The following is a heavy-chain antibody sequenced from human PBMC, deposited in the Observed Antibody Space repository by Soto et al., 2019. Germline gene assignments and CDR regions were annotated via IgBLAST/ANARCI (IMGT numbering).Heavy chain of an antibody. D-gene: IGHD6-6*01. CDR1: GFIFRNYW. CDR3: ARIGYSSSSLDY. CDR2: IKQDGSHI. V-gene: IGHV3-7*03. J-gene: IGHJ4*02. Sequence: GGSLRLSCAASGFIFRNYWMTWVRQAPGKGLEWVANIKQDGSHIYYVDSLKGRFTISRDNAKNSVYLQMNSLRAEDSAVYYCARIGYSSSSLDYWGQGTLVTVSS.